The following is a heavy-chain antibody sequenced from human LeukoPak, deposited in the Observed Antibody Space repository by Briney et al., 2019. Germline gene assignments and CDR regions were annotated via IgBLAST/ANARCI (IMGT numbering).Heavy chain of an antibody. CDR2: IDPNSGGT. Sequence: ASVKVSCKASGYTFTGKFIHWVRQAPGQGLEWMGWIDPNSGGTDYAQKFRGRVTMTRDTSTSTAYMDLSSLISDDTAVYYCARDRAGLAYFDYWGQGTLVTVSS. CDR1: GYTFTGKF. CDR3: ARDRAGLAYFDY. V-gene: IGHV1-2*02. D-gene: IGHD3/OR15-3a*01. J-gene: IGHJ4*02.